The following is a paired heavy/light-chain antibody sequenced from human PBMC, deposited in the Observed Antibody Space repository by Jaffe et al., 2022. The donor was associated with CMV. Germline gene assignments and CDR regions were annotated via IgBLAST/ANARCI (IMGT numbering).Light chain of an antibody. J-gene: IGKJ1*01. CDR1: QSVSSN. CDR2: GAS. V-gene: IGKV3-15*01. Sequence: EIVMTQSPATLSMSPGERATLSCRASQSVSSNLAWYQQKPGQAPRLLIYGASTRATGIPARFSGSGSGTEFTLTISSLQSEDFAVYYCQQYNNWPVTFGQGTKVEIK. CDR3: QQYNNWPVT.
Heavy chain of an antibody. CDR2: ISDSGDST. CDR1: GFTFSSYA. CDR3: ARSGRGYWFDY. Sequence: EVHLVESGGGLVQPGGSLRLSCAASGFTFSSYAMSWVRQAPGKGLEWVSAISDSGDSTYFADSVKGRFTISRDNSKNTLYLQINSLRAEDTAVYYCARSGRGYWFDYWGQGTLVTVSS. J-gene: IGHJ4*02. V-gene: IGHV3-23*04. D-gene: IGHD2-15*01.